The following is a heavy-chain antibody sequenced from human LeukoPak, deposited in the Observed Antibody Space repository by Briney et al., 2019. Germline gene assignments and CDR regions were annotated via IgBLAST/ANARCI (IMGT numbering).Heavy chain of an antibody. Sequence: SVKVSCKASGGSFSSYAISGVRLAPGQGLEWMGGIIPISGTANYAQKFQGRVTITADESTSTAYMDLNSLRSEDTAVCYCARDLSDYGMYYFDYWGQGTLVTVSS. CDR1: GGSFSSYA. V-gene: IGHV1-69*13. CDR3: ARDLSDYGMYYFDY. CDR2: IIPISGTA. D-gene: IGHD4/OR15-4a*01. J-gene: IGHJ4*02.